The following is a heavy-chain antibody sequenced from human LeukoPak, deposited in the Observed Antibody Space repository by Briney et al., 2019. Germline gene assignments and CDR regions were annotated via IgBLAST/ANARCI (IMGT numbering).Heavy chain of an antibody. J-gene: IGHJ6*03. CDR1: GYTFTGYY. CDR3: ARERHHYYYYYMDV. CDR2: INPNSGGT. Sequence: ASVKVSCKASGYTFTGYYMHWVRQAPGEGLEWMGWINPNSGGTNYAQKFQGRVTMTRDTSISTAYMELSRLRSDDTAVYYCARERHHYYYYYMDVWGKGTTVTISS. V-gene: IGHV1-2*02.